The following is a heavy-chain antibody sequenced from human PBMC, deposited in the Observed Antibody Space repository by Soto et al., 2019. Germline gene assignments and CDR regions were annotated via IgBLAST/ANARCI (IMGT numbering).Heavy chain of an antibody. CDR1: GFTFSSYA. V-gene: IGHV3-64D*06. CDR2: ISSNGGST. J-gene: IGHJ4*02. Sequence: GGSLRLSCSASGFTFSSYAMHWVRQAPGKGLEYVSAISSNGGSTYYADSVKGRFTISRDNSKNTLYLQMSSLRAEDTAVYYCAKGETVDTAMVTHFDYWGQGTLVTVSS. D-gene: IGHD5-18*01. CDR3: AKGETVDTAMVTHFDY.